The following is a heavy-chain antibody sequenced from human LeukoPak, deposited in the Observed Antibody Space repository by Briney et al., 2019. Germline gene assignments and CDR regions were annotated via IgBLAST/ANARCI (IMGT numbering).Heavy chain of an antibody. CDR2: ISAYNGNT. D-gene: IGHD6-13*01. CDR3: ARDIAAAATGAFDI. CDR1: GYTFTSYG. V-gene: IGHV1-18*01. J-gene: IGHJ3*02. Sequence: ASVKVSCKASGYTFTSYGISWVRPAPGQGLEWMGWISAYNGNTNYAQKLQGRVTMTTDTSTSTAYMELRSLRSDDTAVYYCARDIAAAATGAFDIWGQGTMVTVSS.